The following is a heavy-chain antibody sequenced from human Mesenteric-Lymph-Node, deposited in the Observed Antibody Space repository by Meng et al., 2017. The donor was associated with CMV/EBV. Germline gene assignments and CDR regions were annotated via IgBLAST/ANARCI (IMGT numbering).Heavy chain of an antibody. CDR2: IRYDGSNK. D-gene: IGHD6-13*01. J-gene: IGHJ6*02. Sequence: LSLTCAASGFTFSSYGMHWVRQAPGKGLEWVASIRYDGSNKFYADSVKGRFTISRDNSKNTLYLQMSSLRAEDSAVYYCAKEEGYSSSWYDYYYGMDVWGQGTTVTVSS. CDR3: AKEEGYSSSWYDYYYGMDV. CDR1: GFTFSSYG. V-gene: IGHV3-30*02.